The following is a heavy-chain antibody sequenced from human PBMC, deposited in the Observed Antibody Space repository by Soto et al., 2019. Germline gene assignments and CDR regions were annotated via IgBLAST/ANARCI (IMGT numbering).Heavy chain of an antibody. J-gene: IGHJ4*02. D-gene: IGHD3-3*01. Sequence: PGGSLRLSCAASGFTFSSYAMHWVRQAPGKGLEWVAVISYDGSNKYYADSVKGRFTISRDNSKNTLYLQMNSLRAEDTAVYYCARDGIVGWSGYYFDYWGQGTLVTVSS. CDR2: ISYDGSNK. CDR1: GFTFSSYA. CDR3: ARDGIVGWSGYYFDY. V-gene: IGHV3-30-3*01.